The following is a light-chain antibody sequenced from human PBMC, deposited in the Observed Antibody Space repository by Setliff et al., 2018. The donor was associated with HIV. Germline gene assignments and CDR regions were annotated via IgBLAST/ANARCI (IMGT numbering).Light chain of an antibody. V-gene: IGLV2-23*02. J-gene: IGLJ1*01. Sequence: QSVLAQPASVSGSPGQPISISCTGTSSDIGTYKLVSWYQQHSGKAPRLMIYEVTKRPSGVSNRFSGSKSGNTASLTISGLQSEDDADYYCCSYAGSNTFVFGTGTKVTVL. CDR1: SSDIGTYKL. CDR3: CSYAGSNTFV. CDR2: EVT.